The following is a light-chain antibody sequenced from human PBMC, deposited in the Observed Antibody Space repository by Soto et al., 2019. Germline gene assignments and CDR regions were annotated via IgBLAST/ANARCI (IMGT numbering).Light chain of an antibody. Sequence: EIVLTQSPGTLSLSPGERATLSCRASQSVSSAYLAWYQQIPGQAPRLLIYGASSSATGIPDRFSGSGSGTDVTLTISGLEPEDFAVYYCQQSGSSFYTFGHGTKLEIK. CDR2: GAS. CDR3: QQSGSSFYT. V-gene: IGKV3-20*01. J-gene: IGKJ2*01. CDR1: QSVSSAY.